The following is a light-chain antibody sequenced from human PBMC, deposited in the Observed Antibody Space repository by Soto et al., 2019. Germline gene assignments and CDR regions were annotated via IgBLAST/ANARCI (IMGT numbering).Light chain of an antibody. CDR1: SSNIGTVYD. CDR3: QSFDSHLSVV. Sequence: QSVLTQPPSVSGAPGQTVTISCTGSSSNIGTVYDVQWYQHLPATATKLLIYHNNNRPSGVPDRFSASKSGTSASLAIAGLQAEDEAYYYCQSFDSHLSVVFGGGTQLTVL. V-gene: IGLV1-40*01. CDR2: HNN. J-gene: IGLJ2*01.